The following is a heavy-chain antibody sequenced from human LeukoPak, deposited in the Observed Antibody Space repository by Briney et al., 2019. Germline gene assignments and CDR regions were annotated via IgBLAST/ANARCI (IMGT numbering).Heavy chain of an antibody. CDR3: ASELSRGDEGFDY. CDR1: GFTVSSNY. D-gene: IGHD3-10*01. Sequence: PGGSLRLSCAASGFTVSSNYMTWVRQAPGKGLEWVSVIYSGGSTYYADSVKGRFTLSRDNSKNTLFLQMNSLRSEDTAVYYCASELSRGDEGFDYWGQGTLVTVSS. CDR2: IYSGGST. J-gene: IGHJ4*02. V-gene: IGHV3-53*05.